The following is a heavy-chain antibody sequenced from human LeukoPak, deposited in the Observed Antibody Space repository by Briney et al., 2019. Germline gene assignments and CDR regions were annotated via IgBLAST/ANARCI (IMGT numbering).Heavy chain of an antibody. J-gene: IGHJ6*02. CDR2: IYYSGST. V-gene: IGHV4-39*07. D-gene: IGHD2-2*01. Sequence: SETLSLTCTVSGGSISSSSYYWGWIRQPPGKGLEWIGSIYYSGSTYYNPSLRSRVTISVDTSKNQFSLKLSSVTAADTAVYYCARELVVVPAATGAKKPYYYYYGMDVWGQGTTVTVSS. CDR1: GGSISSSSYY. CDR3: ARELVVVPAATGAKKPYYYYYGMDV.